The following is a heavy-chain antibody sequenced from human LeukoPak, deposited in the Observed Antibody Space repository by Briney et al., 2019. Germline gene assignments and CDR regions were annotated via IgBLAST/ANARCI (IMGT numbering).Heavy chain of an antibody. D-gene: IGHD4-17*01. V-gene: IGHV4-34*01. CDR1: GGSFSGYY. J-gene: IGHJ4*02. Sequence: SETLSLTCAVYGGSFSGYYWSWIRQPPGKGLEWIGEINHSGSTNYNPSLKSRVTLSVDTSKNQFSLKLSSVTAADTAVYYCARYGDYAGPDYWGQGTLVTVSS. CDR3: ARYGDYAGPDY. CDR2: INHSGST.